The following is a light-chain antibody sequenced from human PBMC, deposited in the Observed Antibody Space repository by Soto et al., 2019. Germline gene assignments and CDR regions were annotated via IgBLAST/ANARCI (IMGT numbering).Light chain of an antibody. Sequence: QSALTQPASVSGSLGQSITISCTGTTRDIAGYNHVSWYQQHPGKAPKLIIYEVRNRPSGVSNRLSGSKSGNTASLTISGLQADDEADYYCCSYTSSSIRVFGGGTKVTVL. J-gene: IGLJ3*02. V-gene: IGLV2-14*01. CDR2: EVR. CDR3: CSYTSSSIRV. CDR1: TRDIAGYNH.